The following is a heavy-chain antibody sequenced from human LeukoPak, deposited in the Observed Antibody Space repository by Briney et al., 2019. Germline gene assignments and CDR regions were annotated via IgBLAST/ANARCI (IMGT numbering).Heavy chain of an antibody. CDR1: GDSVSSNSAA. J-gene: IGHJ4*02. D-gene: IGHD4/OR15-4a*01. V-gene: IGHV6-1*01. Sequence: SQTLSLTCAISGDSVSSNSAAWNWIRQSPSRGLEWLGRTYYRSKWYNDYAVSVKSRITINPDTSKNQFSLQLHSVTAADTAVYYCVRHDGRGGATMGAWDCWGQGSLVTVSS. CDR2: TYYRSKWYN. CDR3: VRHDGRGGATMGAWDC.